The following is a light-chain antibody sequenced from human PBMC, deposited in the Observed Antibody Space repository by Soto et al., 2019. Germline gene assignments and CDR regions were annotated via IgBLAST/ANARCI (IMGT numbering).Light chain of an antibody. Sequence: QSVLTQPPSASGTPGQRVTISCSGSSSNIGSNYVYWYQQLPGTAPKLIIYRNNQRPSGVPDRFSGSKSGTSASLAISGLRSEDEADYHCAAWDDSLSGPVFGGGTQLNVL. CDR2: RNN. J-gene: IGLJ7*01. CDR3: AAWDDSLSGPV. CDR1: SSNIGSNY. V-gene: IGLV1-47*01.